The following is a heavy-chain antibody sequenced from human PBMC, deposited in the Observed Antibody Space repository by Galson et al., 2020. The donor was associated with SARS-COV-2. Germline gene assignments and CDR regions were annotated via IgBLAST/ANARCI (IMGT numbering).Heavy chain of an antibody. CDR1: GGSFSGYY. Sequence: SQASETLSLTCAVYGGSFSGYYWSWIRQPPGKGLEWIGEINHSGSTNYNPSLKSRVTISVDTSKNQFSLKLSSVTAADTAVYYCARGGGYCSGGSCYSSFLPPYYYGMDVWGQGTTVTVSS. CDR3: ARGGGYCSGGSCYSSFLPPYYYGMDV. V-gene: IGHV4-34*01. D-gene: IGHD2-15*01. J-gene: IGHJ6*02. CDR2: INHSGST.